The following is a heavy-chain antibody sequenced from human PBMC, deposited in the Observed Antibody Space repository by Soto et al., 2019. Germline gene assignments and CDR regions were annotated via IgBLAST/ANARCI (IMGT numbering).Heavy chain of an antibody. CDR3: ARGGDYSNHNWFDP. D-gene: IGHD4-4*01. CDR1: GDTFTGYY. V-gene: IGHV1-2*04. CDR2: INPNSGGT. J-gene: IGHJ5*02. Sequence: ASVKVSCKAPGDTFTGYYMHWVRQAPGQGLEWMGWINPNSGGTNYAQKFQGWVTMTRDTSISTAYMELSRLRSDDTAVYYCARGGDYSNHNWFDPWGQGTLVTVSS.